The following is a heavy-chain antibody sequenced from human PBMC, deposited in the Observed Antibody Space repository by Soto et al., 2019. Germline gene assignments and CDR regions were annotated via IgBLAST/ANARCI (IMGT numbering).Heavy chain of an antibody. CDR2: VNEDGSQT. Sequence: EVQLVESGGGLVQPGGSLRLSCEASGFIFSGYWMRWARQAPGKGLEWVASVNEDGSQTYYVDSVKGRFTISRDNAKNSLYLQMNSLRAEDTAVYYCARKVVTYNYADYWGQGTLVTVSS. J-gene: IGHJ4*02. V-gene: IGHV3-7*05. CDR3: ARKVVTYNYADY. CDR1: GFIFSGYW. D-gene: IGHD3-16*01.